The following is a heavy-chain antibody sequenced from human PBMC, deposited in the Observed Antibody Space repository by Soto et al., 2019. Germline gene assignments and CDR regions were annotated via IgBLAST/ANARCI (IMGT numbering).Heavy chain of an antibody. Sequence: SETLSLTCAVYGGSFSGYYWSWIRQPPGKGLEWIGEINHSGSTNYNPTLKSRVTISVDTSKNQFSLKLNSVTAADTAVYYCARVPYSTVTSYYHYGMDVWGQGTTVTVSS. CDR3: ARVPYSTVTSYYHYGMDV. V-gene: IGHV4-34*01. CDR1: GGSFSGYY. D-gene: IGHD4-4*01. J-gene: IGHJ6*02. CDR2: INHSGST.